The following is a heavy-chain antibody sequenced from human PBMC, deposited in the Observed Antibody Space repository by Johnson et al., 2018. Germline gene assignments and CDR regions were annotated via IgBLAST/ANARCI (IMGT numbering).Heavy chain of an antibody. J-gene: IGHJ6*03. CDR2: IYHSGST. CDR3: AREGRHCFATSGYLDAYFMDV. D-gene: IGHD2-2*01. CDR1: GDSISSNRW. Sequence: QVRLREGGPGLVKPSGTLSLRCGVSGDSISSNRWWTWVRQPPGKGLEWIGKIYHSGSTDYNPSLNSRVTMSVDKSKNEFSLKLSSVTAADTAVYYCAREGRHCFATSGYLDAYFMDVWGKGTTVTVSS. V-gene: IGHV4-4*02.